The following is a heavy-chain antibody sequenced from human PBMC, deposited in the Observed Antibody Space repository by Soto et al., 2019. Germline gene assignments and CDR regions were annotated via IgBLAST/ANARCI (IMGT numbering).Heavy chain of an antibody. Sequence: QVQLQESGPGLVKPSQTLSLTCIVSGDSISRGGYFWTWIRQHPGKGLEWIGYIYDSGSAFYNPSLKSRVTMSVDTSKNQCSLSLRSVTAADTAVFYCARGILRPNHYMDVWGKGTAVDVSS. J-gene: IGHJ6*03. D-gene: IGHD1-26*01. V-gene: IGHV4-31*03. CDR1: GDSISRGGYF. CDR3: ARGILRPNHYMDV. CDR2: IYDSGSA.